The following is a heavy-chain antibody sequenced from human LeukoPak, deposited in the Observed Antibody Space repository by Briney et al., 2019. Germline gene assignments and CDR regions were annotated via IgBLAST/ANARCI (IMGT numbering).Heavy chain of an antibody. D-gene: IGHD5-18*01. J-gene: IGHJ4*02. Sequence: PGGSLRLSCAASGFTFSDYYMSWIRQAPGKGLEWVSYISSSGSTIYYADSVKGRFTISRDNAKNSLYLQMNSLRAGDTAVYYCARDESGYSYGFNLIDYWGQGTLVTVSS. CDR1: GFTFSDYY. V-gene: IGHV3-11*01. CDR2: ISSSGSTI. CDR3: ARDESGYSYGFNLIDY.